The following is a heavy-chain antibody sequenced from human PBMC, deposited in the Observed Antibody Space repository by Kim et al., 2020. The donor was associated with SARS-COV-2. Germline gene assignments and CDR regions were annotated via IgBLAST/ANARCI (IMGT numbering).Heavy chain of an antibody. Sequence: GGSLRLSCAASGITFSNYWMTWVRQAPGKGLEWVANINQDGSDIQYVDSVKGRFTISRDNAKNSLSLQMNSLRVEDTAVYYCAKGAGYLFDYLGQGALVTVSS. CDR1: GITFSNYW. CDR3: AKGAGYLFDY. CDR2: INQDGSDI. V-gene: IGHV3-7*01. D-gene: IGHD6-19*01. J-gene: IGHJ4*02.